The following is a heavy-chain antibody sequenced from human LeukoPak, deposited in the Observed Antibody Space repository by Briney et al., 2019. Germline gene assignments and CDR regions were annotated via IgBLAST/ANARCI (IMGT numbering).Heavy chain of an antibody. D-gene: IGHD6-19*01. V-gene: IGHV3-30*04. CDR2: ISYDGSNK. Sequence: GGSLRLSCAASGFTFSSYAMHWVRQAPGKGLEWVAVISYDGSNKYYADSVKGRFTISRDNSKNTLYLQMNSLRAEDTAVYYCARIPGGYSSGWYKIHYFDYWGQGTLVTVSS. CDR1: GFTFSSYA. J-gene: IGHJ4*02. CDR3: ARIPGGYSSGWYKIHYFDY.